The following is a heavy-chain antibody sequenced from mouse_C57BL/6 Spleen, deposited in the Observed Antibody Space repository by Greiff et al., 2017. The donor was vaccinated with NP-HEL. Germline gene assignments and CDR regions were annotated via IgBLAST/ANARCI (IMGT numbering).Heavy chain of an antibody. CDR3: ARSVYRKRYYFDY. CDR2: INPNNGGT. D-gene: IGHD1-1*01. V-gene: IGHV1-26*01. CDR1: GYTFTDYY. J-gene: IGHJ2*01. Sequence: EVQLQQSGPELVKPGASVKISCKASGYTFTDYYMNWVKQSHGKSLEWIGDINPNNGGTSYNQKFKGKATLTVDKSSSTAYMELRSLTSEDSAVYYCARSVYRKRYYFDYWGQGTTLTVSS.